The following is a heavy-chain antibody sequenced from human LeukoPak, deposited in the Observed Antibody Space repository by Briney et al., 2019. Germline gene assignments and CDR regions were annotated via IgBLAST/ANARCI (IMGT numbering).Heavy chain of an antibody. CDR1: GFTFTWYY. CDR2: RKQDGSRS. J-gene: IGHJ2*01. Sequence: GGSLRLSCAASGFTFTWYYMSWVRQTPGRGLEWVASRKQDGSRSYYADPLKGRFTNSRDNAENSLYLHINSLRAEDTALYYCARGAYCGSDCYYYFDLWGRGTLVTVSS. V-gene: IGHV3-7*01. CDR3: ARGAYCGSDCYYYFDL. D-gene: IGHD2-21*02.